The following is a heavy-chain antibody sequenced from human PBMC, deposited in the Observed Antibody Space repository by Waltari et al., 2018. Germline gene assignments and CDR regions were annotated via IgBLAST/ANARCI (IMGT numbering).Heavy chain of an antibody. D-gene: IGHD1-26*01. CDR3: ARDARPPYSGSYLLNWYFDL. V-gene: IGHV3-33*01. J-gene: IGHJ2*01. CDR2: IWYDGSNK. Sequence: QVQLVESGGGVVQPGRSLRLSCAASGFIFSSYGMHWVRQAPGKGLEWVAGIWYDGSNKYYPDSVKGRFTISRDNSKKTVYLQMNSLRAEDRAVYYCARDARPPYSGSYLLNWYFDLWGRGTLVTVSS. CDR1: GFIFSSYG.